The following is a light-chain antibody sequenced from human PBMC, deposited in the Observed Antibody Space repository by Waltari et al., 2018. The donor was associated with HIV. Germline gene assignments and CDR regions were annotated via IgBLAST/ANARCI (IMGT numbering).Light chain of an antibody. J-gene: IGKJ1*01. CDR1: QGITDY. V-gene: IGKV1-27*01. Sequence: DIQMTKSPSSLSASVGDRVTITCRASQGITDYLAWYQQKPGKVPKLLIYAASTLQSGVPSRFSGSGSGTDFTLTITSLQPEDVATYYCQKYNSGQWTFGQGTKVEI. CDR3: QKYNSGQWT. CDR2: AAS.